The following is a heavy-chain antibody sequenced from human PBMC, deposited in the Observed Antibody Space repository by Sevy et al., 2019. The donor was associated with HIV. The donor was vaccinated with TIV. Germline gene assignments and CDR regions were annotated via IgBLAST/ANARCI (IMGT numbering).Heavy chain of an antibody. CDR2: TRNKADSYTT. Sequence: GGSLRLSCAASGFTFSDHYMEWVRQAPGKGLEWVGRTRNKADSYTTEYAGSVKGRLTILRDASKNSLCLKMNSLKTEDTAVYYCATHAGLAAAGRVFDYWGQGTLVTVSS. CDR3: ATHAGLAAAGRVFDY. J-gene: IGHJ4*02. D-gene: IGHD6-13*01. V-gene: IGHV3-72*01. CDR1: GFTFSDHY.